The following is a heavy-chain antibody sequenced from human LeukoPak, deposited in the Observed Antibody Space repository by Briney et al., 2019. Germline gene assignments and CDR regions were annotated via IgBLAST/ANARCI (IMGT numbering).Heavy chain of an antibody. CDR2: INHSGST. D-gene: IGHD3-10*01. V-gene: IGHV4-39*07. CDR1: DDSISSISYY. Sequence: SETLSLTCTVSDDSISSISYYWGWIRQPPGKGLEWIGEINHSGSTNYNPSLKSRVTISVDTSKNQFSLKLSSVTAADTAVYYCARGLSPRINMVRGVRPPFRGVFDYWGQGTLVTVSS. CDR3: ARGLSPRINMVRGVRPPFRGVFDY. J-gene: IGHJ4*02.